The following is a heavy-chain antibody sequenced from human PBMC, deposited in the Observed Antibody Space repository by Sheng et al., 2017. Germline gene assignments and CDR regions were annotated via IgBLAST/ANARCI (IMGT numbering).Heavy chain of an antibody. Sequence: QVQLVQSGAEVKKPGASVKVSCKASGYTFTGYYMHWVRQAPGQGLEWMGWINPNSGSTNYAQKFQGRVTMTRDTSISTAYMELSRLRSDDTAVYYCARQGRDGYNSDFDYWGQGTLVTVSS. D-gene: IGHD5-12*01. CDR1: GYTFTGYY. J-gene: IGHJ4*02. CDR2: INPNSGST. CDR3: ARQGRDGYNSDFDY. V-gene: IGHV1-2*02.